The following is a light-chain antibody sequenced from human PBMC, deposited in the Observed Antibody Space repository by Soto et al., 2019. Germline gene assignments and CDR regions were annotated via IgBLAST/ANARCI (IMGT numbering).Light chain of an antibody. CDR1: QSVSSSY. J-gene: IGKJ2*01. V-gene: IGKV3-20*01. Sequence: EIVLTQSPGTLSLSPGERATLSCRASQSVSSSYVAWYQQKPGQAPRLLIYGVSSRATGIPDRFSGSGSGTDLTLTISRLEPEDFAVDYCQQYGSSPPYTFGQGTKLEIK. CDR3: QQYGSSPPYT. CDR2: GVS.